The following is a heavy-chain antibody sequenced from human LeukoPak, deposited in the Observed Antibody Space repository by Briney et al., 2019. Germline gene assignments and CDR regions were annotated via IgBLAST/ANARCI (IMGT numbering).Heavy chain of an antibody. V-gene: IGHV4-38-2*01. D-gene: IGHD3-9*01. CDR3: ARQYFDWLPNAFDI. J-gene: IGHJ3*02. CDR2: IYHSGST. CDR1: GYSISSGYY. Sequence: SETLSLTCAVSGYSISSGYYWGWILQPPGKGLEWIGSIYHSGSTYYNPSLKSRVTISVDTSKNQFSLKLSSVTAADTAVYYCARQYFDWLPNAFDIWGQGTMVTVSS.